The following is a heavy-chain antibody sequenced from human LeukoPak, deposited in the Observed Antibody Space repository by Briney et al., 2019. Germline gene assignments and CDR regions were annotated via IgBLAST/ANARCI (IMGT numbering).Heavy chain of an antibody. CDR1: GYPFTSYD. Sequence: GASVKVSCKASGYPFTSYDINWVRQATGQGLEWMGWMNPNSGNTGYAQKFQGRVTMTRNTSISTAYMELSSLRSEDTAVYHCAIGLRFLEWPAGWGQGTLVTVSS. V-gene: IGHV1-8*01. CDR2: MNPNSGNT. J-gene: IGHJ4*02. D-gene: IGHD3-3*01. CDR3: AIGLRFLEWPAG.